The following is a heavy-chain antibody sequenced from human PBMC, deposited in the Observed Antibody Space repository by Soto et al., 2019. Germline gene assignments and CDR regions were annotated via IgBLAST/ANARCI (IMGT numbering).Heavy chain of an antibody. CDR3: ARDQGVAAAGITWFDP. CDR1: GASMNSYH. V-gene: IGHV4-4*07. D-gene: IGHD6-13*01. Sequence: SETLSLTCTVSGASMNSYHWSWIRQPAGEGLEWIGHIHSSGSTNYNPSLKSRVTMSVDTSKNQFSLRLMSLTAADTAVYYCARDQGVAAAGITWFDPWGQGSLVTSPQ. CDR2: IHSSGST. J-gene: IGHJ5*02.